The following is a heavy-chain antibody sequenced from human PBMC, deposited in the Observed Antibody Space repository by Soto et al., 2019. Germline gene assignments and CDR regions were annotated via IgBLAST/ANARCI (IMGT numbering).Heavy chain of an antibody. D-gene: IGHD3-22*01. CDR1: GYSISSAYY. Sequence: PSETLSLTCAVSGYSISSAYYWGWIRQPPGKGLEWIGSIYHSGSTYYNPSLKSRVTISVDTSKNQFSLKLSSLTAADTAVYYCAMAYYDSSGYRTRGWFDPWGQGTLVTVS. CDR2: IYHSGST. J-gene: IGHJ5*02. V-gene: IGHV4-38-2*01. CDR3: AMAYYDSSGYRTRGWFDP.